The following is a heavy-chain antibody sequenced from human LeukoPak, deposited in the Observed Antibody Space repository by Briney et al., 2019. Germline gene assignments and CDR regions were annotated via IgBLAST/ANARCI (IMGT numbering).Heavy chain of an antibody. Sequence: SETLSLTCTVSGGSISSYYWSWIRQPPGKGLEWIGYISYSGTPYYNPSLNSRVTISLDTSKNQFSLRLNSVTAADTAMYYCARDRYGDFEDYWGQGTLVTVSS. CDR2: ISYSGTP. J-gene: IGHJ4*02. CDR3: ARDRYGDFEDY. V-gene: IGHV4-59*06. CDR1: GGSISSYY. D-gene: IGHD4-17*01.